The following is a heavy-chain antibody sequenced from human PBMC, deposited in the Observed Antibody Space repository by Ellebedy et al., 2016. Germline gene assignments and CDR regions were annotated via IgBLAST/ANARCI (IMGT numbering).Heavy chain of an antibody. CDR3: ARDVSLYSSSPSFDF. Sequence: SETLSLXXTVSGGSVDTYYWTWIRQSPGKGLEWIGYVFYGGSTKYNPSLGSRVTISLDTSKNQFSLKVTSVAAADTAVYYCARDVSLYSSSPSFDFWGQGTLVTVSS. V-gene: IGHV4-59*02. CDR1: GGSVDTYY. J-gene: IGHJ4*02. CDR2: VFYGGST. D-gene: IGHD6-6*01.